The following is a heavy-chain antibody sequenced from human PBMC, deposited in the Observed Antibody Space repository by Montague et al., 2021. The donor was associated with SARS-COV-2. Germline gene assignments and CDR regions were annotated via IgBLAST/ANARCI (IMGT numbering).Heavy chain of an antibody. D-gene: IGHD1-14*01. Sequence: SETLSLTCAVYGGSFSGYYWSWIRQPPGKGLEWIGEINHSGSTNYNPSLKSRVTISVDTSKGQFSLKVSSVTAADTAVYFCARAPDEDFLACDLTEGFDFWGQGTLVTVSS. V-gene: IGHV4-34*01. CDR1: GGSFSGYY. CDR3: ARAPDEDFLACDLTEGFDF. CDR2: INHSGST. J-gene: IGHJ4*02.